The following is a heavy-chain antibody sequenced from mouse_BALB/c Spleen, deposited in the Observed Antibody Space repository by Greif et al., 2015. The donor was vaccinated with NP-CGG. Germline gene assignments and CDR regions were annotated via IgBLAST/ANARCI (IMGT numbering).Heavy chain of an antibody. CDR2: INPSNGGT. CDR1: GYTFTSYY. CDR3: TRAGWLGVDY. V-gene: IGHV1S81*02. Sequence: QVQLKQSGAELVKPGASVKLSCKASGYTFTSYYMYWVKQRPGQGLEWIGEINPSNGGTNFNEKFKSKATLTVDKSSSTAYMQLSSLTSEDSAVYYCTRAGWLGVDYWGQGTSVTVSS. D-gene: IGHD1-1*02. J-gene: IGHJ4*01.